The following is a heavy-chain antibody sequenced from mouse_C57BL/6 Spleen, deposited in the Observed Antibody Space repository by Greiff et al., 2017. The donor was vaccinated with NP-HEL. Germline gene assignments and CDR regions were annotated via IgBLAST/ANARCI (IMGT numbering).Heavy chain of an antibody. J-gene: IGHJ2*01. V-gene: IGHV1-80*01. CDR3: ARNYGSSPYYFDY. CDR1: GYAFSSYW. D-gene: IGHD1-1*01. CDR2: IYPGDGDT. Sequence: QVQLQQSGAELVKPGASVKISCKASGYAFSSYWMNWVKQRPGKGLEGIGQIYPGDGDTNYNGKFKGKATLTADKSSSTAYMQLSSLTSEDSAVYFCARNYGSSPYYFDYWGQGTTLTVSS.